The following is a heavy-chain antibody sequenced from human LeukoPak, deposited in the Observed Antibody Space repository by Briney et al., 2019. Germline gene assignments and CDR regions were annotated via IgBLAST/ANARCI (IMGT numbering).Heavy chain of an antibody. J-gene: IGHJ4*02. CDR2: INPLSGST. CDR3: ARVITGGVDY. Sequence: GASVKVSCKASGNTFSAFYMNWVRQVPGQGLEWMGWINPLSGSTKYPQNFQGRVTMTRDTSISTAYMELSRLRSDDTAVYYCARVITGGVDYWGQGTLVTVSS. V-gene: IGHV1-2*02. D-gene: IGHD3-16*01. CDR1: GNTFSAFY.